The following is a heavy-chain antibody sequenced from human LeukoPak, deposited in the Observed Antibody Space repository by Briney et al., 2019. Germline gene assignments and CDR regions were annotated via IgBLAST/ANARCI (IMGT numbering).Heavy chain of an antibody. CDR3: ARHDYDSLTGYAINWFDP. D-gene: IGHD3-9*01. V-gene: IGHV4-39*01. CDR2: SLTRGTT. Sequence: SETLSLTCTLSGGSNSSGTHYWGWVRQSPGKGREWIGSSLTRGTTFYNPSLKSRVTLSTDTSNNQFSLRLSSMTAADTAVYYCARHDYDSLTGYAINWFDPWGQGTLVTVSS. CDR1: GGSNSSGTHY. J-gene: IGHJ5*02.